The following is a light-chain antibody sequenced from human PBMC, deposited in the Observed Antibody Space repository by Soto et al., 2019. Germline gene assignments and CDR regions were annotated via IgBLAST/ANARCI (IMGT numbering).Light chain of an antibody. CDR3: SSHAGSNNLV. Sequence: QSALAQPPSASGSPGQSVTITCTGTNSDVGTDNYVSWYQHHPGKAPKFLIYDVSRRPFGVPDRFSGSKSGNTASLTVSGLQAEDDADYYCSSHAGSNNLVFGGGTKLTVL. V-gene: IGLV2-8*01. CDR2: DVS. J-gene: IGLJ3*02. CDR1: NSDVGTDNY.